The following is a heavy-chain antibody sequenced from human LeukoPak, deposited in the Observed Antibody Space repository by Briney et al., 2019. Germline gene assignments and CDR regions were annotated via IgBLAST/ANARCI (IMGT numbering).Heavy chain of an antibody. CDR3: AREGLKYSSSGYSDY. Sequence: PGGSLRLSCAASGFTFSSYGMHWVRQAPGKGLEWVAVIWYDGSNKYYADSVKGRFTISRDNSKNTLYLQMNSLRAEDTAVYYCAREGLKYSSSGYSDYWGQEPLVTVPS. D-gene: IGHD6-13*01. V-gene: IGHV3-33*01. CDR2: IWYDGSNK. CDR1: GFTFSSYG. J-gene: IGHJ4*02.